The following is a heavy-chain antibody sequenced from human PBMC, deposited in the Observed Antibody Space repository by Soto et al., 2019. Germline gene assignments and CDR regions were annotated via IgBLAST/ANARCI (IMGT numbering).Heavy chain of an antibody. Sequence: SETLSLTCTVSGGSISSYYWSWIRQPPGKGLEWIGYIYYSGSTNYNPSLKSRVTISVDTSKNQFSLKLSSVTAADTAVYYCARYYYDSSGSQNWFDPWGQGTLVTVYS. D-gene: IGHD3-22*01. CDR1: GGSISSYY. CDR3: ARYYYDSSGSQNWFDP. V-gene: IGHV4-59*01. J-gene: IGHJ5*02. CDR2: IYYSGST.